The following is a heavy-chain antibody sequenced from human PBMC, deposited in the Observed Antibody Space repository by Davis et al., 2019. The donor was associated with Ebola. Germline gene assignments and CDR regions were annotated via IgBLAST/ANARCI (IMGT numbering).Heavy chain of an antibody. CDR3: AKDLGYYDMDV. CDR2: ISYDGSNK. D-gene: IGHD7-27*01. Sequence: GGSLRLSCAASGFTFSSYGMHWVRQAPGKGLEWVAVISYDGSNKYYEDSVKGRFTISRDNSKNTLHLQMNSLRAEDTAVYYCAKDLGYYDMDVWGQGTTVTVSS. CDR1: GFTFSSYG. J-gene: IGHJ6*02. V-gene: IGHV3-30*18.